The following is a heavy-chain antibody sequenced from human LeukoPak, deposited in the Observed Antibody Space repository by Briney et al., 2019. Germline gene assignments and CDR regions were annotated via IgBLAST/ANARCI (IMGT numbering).Heavy chain of an antibody. CDR3: TTGTQNGATDSDY. CDR2: IKSKTDGGTT. J-gene: IGHJ4*02. Sequence: GGSLRLSCAASGFTFSNAWMNWVRQAPGKGLEWVGRIKSKTDGGTTDYAAPVKGRFTISRDDSKNTLYLRMNSLKTEDTAVYYCTTGTQNGATDSDYWGQGTLVTVSS. D-gene: IGHD1-26*01. CDR1: GFTFSNAW. V-gene: IGHV3-15*07.